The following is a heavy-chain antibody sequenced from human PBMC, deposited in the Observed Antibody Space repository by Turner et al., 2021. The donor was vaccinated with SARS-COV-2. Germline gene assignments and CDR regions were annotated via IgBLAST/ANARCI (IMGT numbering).Heavy chain of an antibody. Sequence: VQLQESFPGLVKPSETLSLTCSVSGCSITSYYWSWIRQPAGKGLEWIGRIYSRGSTNYNPSLKSRVTMTVDTSKNQFSLKLSSVTAADTAVYYCARDGDYYDSSGYSKDAFDIWGQGTMVTVSS. CDR2: IYSRGST. J-gene: IGHJ3*02. V-gene: IGHV4-4*07. D-gene: IGHD3-22*01. CDR3: ARDGDYYDSSGYSKDAFDI. CDR1: GCSITSYY.